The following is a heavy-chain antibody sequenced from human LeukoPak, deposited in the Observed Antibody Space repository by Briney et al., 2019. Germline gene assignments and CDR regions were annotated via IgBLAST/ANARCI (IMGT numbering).Heavy chain of an antibody. CDR2: IIPIFGTA. CDR1: GGTFSSYA. D-gene: IGHD3-3*01. J-gene: IGHJ6*03. Sequence: SVKVSCKASGGTFSSYAISWVRQAPGQGLEGMGGIIPIFGTANYAQKFQGRVTITADESTSTAYIELSRLRSEDTAVYYCARQGEYYDFWSGYKKHYYYYYMDVWGKGTTVTVSS. CDR3: ARQGEYYDFWSGYKKHYYYYYMDV. V-gene: IGHV1-69*13.